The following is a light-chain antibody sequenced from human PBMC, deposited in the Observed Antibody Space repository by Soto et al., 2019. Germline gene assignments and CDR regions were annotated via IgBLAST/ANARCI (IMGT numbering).Light chain of an antibody. J-gene: IGKJ4*01. CDR3: QQRSKCALT. CDR1: QRVSSY. V-gene: IGKV3-11*01. CDR2: DAS. Sequence: EIVLTQSPAPLPSPPGEGATLSSRPSQRVSSYVAWYQQKPVQTPGLLIHDASNTAAGITARFSGSGSGTDFTLTISRLEPEDFAVYYCQQRSKCALTFGGGTKVEIK.